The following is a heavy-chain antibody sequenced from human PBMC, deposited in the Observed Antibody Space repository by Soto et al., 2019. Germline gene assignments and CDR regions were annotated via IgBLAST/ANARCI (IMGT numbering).Heavy chain of an antibody. CDR1: GYTFTSYG. D-gene: IGHD1-26*01. V-gene: IGHV1-18*01. CDR2: ISAYNGHT. Sequence: QVQLVQSGAEMKKPGASVKVSCKASGYTFTSYGVCWVRQAPGQGLEWMGWISAYNGHTNYAQKLQGRVTMTTDTSTSTAYMELRILRADDTAVYYCASDRGSYALDYWGQGTLVTVSS. CDR3: ASDRGSYALDY. J-gene: IGHJ4*02.